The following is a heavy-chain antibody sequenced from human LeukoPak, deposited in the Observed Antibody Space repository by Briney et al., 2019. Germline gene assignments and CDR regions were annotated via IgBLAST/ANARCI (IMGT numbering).Heavy chain of an antibody. J-gene: IGHJ4*02. Sequence: SVKVSCKASGGTFSSYAISCVRQAPRQGLEWMGRIIPIFGTANYAQKFQGRVTITTDESTSTACMELRSLRSEDMAVYYCARSNYYDSSGYYPYWGQGTLVTISS. CDR3: ARSNYYDSSGYYPY. CDR1: GGTFSSYA. D-gene: IGHD3-22*01. CDR2: IIPIFGTA. V-gene: IGHV1-69*05.